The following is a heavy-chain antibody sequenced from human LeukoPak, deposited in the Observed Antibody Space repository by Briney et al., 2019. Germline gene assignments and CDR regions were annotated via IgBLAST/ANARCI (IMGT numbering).Heavy chain of an antibody. D-gene: IGHD3-3*01. CDR1: GYTFTSYG. CDR2: ISAYNGNT. CDR3: ARSSTYDFWSGYSSS. J-gene: IGHJ4*02. Sequence: GASVKVSCKASGYTFTSYGISWVRQAPGQGLEWMGWISAYNGNTNYAQKLQGRVTMTTDTSTSTAYMELRSLRSDDTAVYYCARSSTYDFWSGYSSSWGQGTLVTVSS. V-gene: IGHV1-18*01.